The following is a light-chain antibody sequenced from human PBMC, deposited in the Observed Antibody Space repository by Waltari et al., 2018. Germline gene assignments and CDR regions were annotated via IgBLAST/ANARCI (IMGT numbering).Light chain of an antibody. Sequence: SYVVTQPPSVSVAPGQTARITCGADNLGSIPGHWFQQKPGQAPVMVVYDDDARPSGIPERFSGSNSGDTATLTISRVEAGDEADYYCQFWDNSNDHPYVFGTGTKVTVL. CDR3: QFWDNSNDHPYV. CDR2: DDD. J-gene: IGLJ1*01. V-gene: IGLV3-21*02. CDR1: NLGSIP.